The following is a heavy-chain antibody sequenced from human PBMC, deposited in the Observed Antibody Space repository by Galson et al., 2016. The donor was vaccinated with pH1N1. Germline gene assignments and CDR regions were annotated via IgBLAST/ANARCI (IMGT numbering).Heavy chain of an antibody. CDR3: ASHSLRDGYNLYYFDY. CDR1: GGTFSFYS. J-gene: IGHJ4*02. Sequence: KASGGTFSFYSFSWLRQAPGQGLEWMGGIIPIFGTPNYAQKFQGRVAITADESSSTAYMELSSLRSEDTAVYYCASHSLRDGYNLYYFDYWGQGTLVTVSS. V-gene: IGHV1-69*01. CDR2: IIPIFGTP. D-gene: IGHD5-24*01.